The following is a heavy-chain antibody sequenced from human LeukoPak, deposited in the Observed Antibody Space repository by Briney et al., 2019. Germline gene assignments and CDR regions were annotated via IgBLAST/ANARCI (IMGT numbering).Heavy chain of an antibody. CDR1: GFTFSDYY. CDR2: NSSSSSYT. J-gene: IGHJ6*04. Sequence: PGGSLRLSCAASGFTFSDYYMSWIRQAPGKGLEWVSYNSSSSSYTNYADSVKGRFTISRDNAKNSLYLQMNSLRAEDTAVYYCETGIYYYYGMDVWGKGTTVTVSS. CDR3: ETGIYYYYGMDV. D-gene: IGHD1-1*01. V-gene: IGHV3-11*06.